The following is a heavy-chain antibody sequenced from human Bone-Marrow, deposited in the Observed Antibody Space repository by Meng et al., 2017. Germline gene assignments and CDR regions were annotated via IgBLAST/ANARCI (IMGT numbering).Heavy chain of an antibody. CDR2: NYHSGST. CDR3: ARDEGLDLGPDNWFDP. D-gene: IGHD3-16*01. Sequence: GPRPGLADASRTLSRTCGDSCGPILQGYWVILVRQPPGTGLEWIGENYHSGSTNYNSPLKRRVTTSVDKYNHHFPLKLSYVTAADTAVYYCARDEGLDLGPDNWFDPWGQGTLVTVSS. V-gene: IGHV4-4*02. CDR1: CGPILQGYW. J-gene: IGHJ5*02.